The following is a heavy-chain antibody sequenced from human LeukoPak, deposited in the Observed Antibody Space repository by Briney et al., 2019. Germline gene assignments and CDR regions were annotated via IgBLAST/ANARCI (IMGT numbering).Heavy chain of an antibody. V-gene: IGHV1-18*01. CDR1: GYACTNCS. Sequence: ASVNVSLKASGYACTNCSNSWERQAPGQGFEWMGWISAYNGNTNYAQKLQGRVTMTTDTSTSTAYMELRSLRSDDTAVYYCARDYYEGSGYAEYFQHWGQGTVVTVSS. CDR3: ARDYYEGSGYAEYFQH. D-gene: IGHD3-22*01. CDR2: ISAYNGNT. J-gene: IGHJ1*01.